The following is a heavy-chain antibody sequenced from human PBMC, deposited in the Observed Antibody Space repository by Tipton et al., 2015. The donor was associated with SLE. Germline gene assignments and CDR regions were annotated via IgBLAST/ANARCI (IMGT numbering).Heavy chain of an antibody. CDR1: DGSLTDYW. V-gene: IGHV4-34*01. D-gene: IGHD1-1*01. Sequence: TLSLTCAVYDGSLTDYWRTWIRQPPGKGLEWIGEVNHSGRNNYNPSLRGRVTISGDTSKNQFSLNLTSVTAADTAVYYCARRRSWNEVDFDYWGQGTLVTVSS. CDR3: ARRRSWNEVDFDY. J-gene: IGHJ4*02. CDR2: VNHSGRN.